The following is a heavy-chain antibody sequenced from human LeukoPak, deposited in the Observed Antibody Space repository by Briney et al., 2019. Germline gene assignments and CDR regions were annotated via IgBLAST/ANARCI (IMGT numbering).Heavy chain of an antibody. V-gene: IGHV4-39*07. D-gene: IGHD1-26*01. CDR2: IYYSGST. J-gene: IGHJ5*02. CDR3: ARAAGGIVGAIKYNWFDP. CDR1: GGSISSSSYY. Sequence: PSETLSLTCTVSGGSISSSSYYWGWIRQPPGKGLEWIGSIYYSGSTYYNPSLKSRVTISVDTSKNQFSLKLSSVTAADTAVYYCARAAGGIVGAIKYNWFDPWGQGPWSPSPQ.